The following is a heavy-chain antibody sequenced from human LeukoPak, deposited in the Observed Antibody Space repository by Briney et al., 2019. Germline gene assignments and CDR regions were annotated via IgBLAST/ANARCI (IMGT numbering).Heavy chain of an antibody. CDR1: GLTFNNYR. Sequence: GGSLRLSCSASGLTFNNYRMHWVRQAPGKGLVWVSRINSDGSSTSYADSVKGRFTISRDNAKNTLYLQMNSLRAEDTAVYYCVRAGEMATALFDYWGQGTLVTVSS. CDR3: VRAGEMATALFDY. D-gene: IGHD5-24*01. J-gene: IGHJ4*02. V-gene: IGHV3-74*01. CDR2: INSDGSST.